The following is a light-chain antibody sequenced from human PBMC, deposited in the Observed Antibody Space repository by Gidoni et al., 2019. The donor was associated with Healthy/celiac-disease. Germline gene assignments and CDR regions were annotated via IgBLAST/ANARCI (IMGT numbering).Light chain of an antibody. CDR1: SSDVGGYNY. J-gene: IGLJ3*02. V-gene: IGLV2-14*03. Sequence: QSALPQPASVSGSPGQSITISCTGTSSDVGGYNYVSWYQQHPGKAPKLMIYDVSNRPSGVYNRFSGSKSGNTASLTISGLQAEDEADYYCSSYTSSSTHWVFGGGTKLTVL. CDR3: SSYTSSSTHWV. CDR2: DVS.